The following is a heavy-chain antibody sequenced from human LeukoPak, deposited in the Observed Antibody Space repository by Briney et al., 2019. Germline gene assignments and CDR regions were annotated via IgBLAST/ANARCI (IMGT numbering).Heavy chain of an antibody. Sequence: PSETLSLTCAVSGYSISSGYYWGWIRQPPGKGLEWIGRIYHSGSTYYNPSLKSRVTISVDTSKNQFSLKLSSVTAADTAVYYCARHRYCSSTSCQGSDYWGQGTLVTVSS. D-gene: IGHD2-2*01. CDR1: GYSISSGYY. CDR3: ARHRYCSSTSCQGSDY. V-gene: IGHV4-38-2*01. J-gene: IGHJ4*02. CDR2: IYHSGST.